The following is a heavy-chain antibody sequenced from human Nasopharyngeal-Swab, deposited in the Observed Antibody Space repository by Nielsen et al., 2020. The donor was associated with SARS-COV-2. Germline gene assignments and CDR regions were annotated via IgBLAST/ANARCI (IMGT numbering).Heavy chain of an antibody. CDR3: ARPGHRGI. V-gene: IGHV4-39*01. J-gene: IGHJ4*02. Sequence: WIRQPPGKGLEWIGSIYYSGSTYYNPSLKSRVTISVDTSRNQFSLKLSSVTAADTAVYYSARPGHRGIWGQGTLVTVSS. CDR2: IYYSGST.